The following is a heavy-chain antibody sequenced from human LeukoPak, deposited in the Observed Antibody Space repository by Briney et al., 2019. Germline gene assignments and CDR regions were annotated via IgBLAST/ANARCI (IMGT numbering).Heavy chain of an antibody. CDR3: AKDFQYYDILTGYYLDY. V-gene: IGHV3-30*02. CDR2: IRYDGSNK. D-gene: IGHD3-9*01. Sequence: GGSLRLSCATSGFTFSSYGMHWVRQAPGKGLEWVAFIRYDGSNKYYADSVKGRFTISRDNSKNTLCLQMNSLRAEDTAVYYCAKDFQYYDILTGYYLDYWGQGTLVTVSS. CDR1: GFTFSSYG. J-gene: IGHJ4*02.